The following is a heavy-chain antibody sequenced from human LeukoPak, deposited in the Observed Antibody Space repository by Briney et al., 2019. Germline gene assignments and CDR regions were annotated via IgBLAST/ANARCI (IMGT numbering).Heavy chain of an antibody. CDR1: GGSFSGYY. CDR3: ARVNLVVPVAMLYYYYYYGMDV. J-gene: IGHJ6*02. D-gene: IGHD2-2*01. CDR2: INHSGST. Sequence: SETLSLTCAVYGGSFSGYYWSWIRQPPGKGLEWIGEINHSGSTNYNPSLKSRVTISVDTSKNQFSLKLSSVTAADTAVYYCARVNLVVPVAMLYYYYYYGMDVWGQGTTVTVSS. V-gene: IGHV4-34*01.